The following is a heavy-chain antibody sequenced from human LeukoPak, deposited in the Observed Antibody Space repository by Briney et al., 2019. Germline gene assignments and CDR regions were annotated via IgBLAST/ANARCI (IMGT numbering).Heavy chain of an antibody. V-gene: IGHV1-69*05. CDR3: ARDYPRIAARPAYSGYMDV. J-gene: IGHJ6*03. CDR1: GGTFSSYA. D-gene: IGHD6-6*01. Sequence: SVKVSCKASGGTFSSYAISWVRQAPGQGLEWMGGIIPIFGTANYAQKFQGRVTITTDESTSTAYMELSSLRSEDTAVYYCARDYPRIAARPAYSGYMDVCGKGTTVTVSS. CDR2: IIPIFGTA.